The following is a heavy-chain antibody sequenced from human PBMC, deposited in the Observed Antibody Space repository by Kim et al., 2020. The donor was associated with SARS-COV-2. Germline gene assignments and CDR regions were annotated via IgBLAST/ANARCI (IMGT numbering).Heavy chain of an antibody. CDR2: INPNSGGT. D-gene: IGHD2-2*01. J-gene: IGHJ4*02. CDR1: GYTFTGYY. V-gene: IGHV1-2*02. CDR3: ARDSLADMPYYFDY. Sequence: ASVKVSCKASGYTFTGYYMHWVRQAPGQGLEWMGWINPNSGGTNYAQKFQGRVTMTRDTSISTAYMELSRLRSDDTAVYYCARDSLADMPYYFDYWGQGTLVTVSS.